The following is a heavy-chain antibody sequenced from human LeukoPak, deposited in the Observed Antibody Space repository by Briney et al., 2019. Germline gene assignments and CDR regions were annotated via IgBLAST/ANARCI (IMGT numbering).Heavy chain of an antibody. V-gene: IGHV3-23*01. CDR3: ARQGRRLGGGY. CDR2: ISGSGGST. D-gene: IGHD3-16*01. J-gene: IGHJ4*02. Sequence: GGSLRLSCAASGFTFSSYGMSWVRQAPGKGLEWVSAISGSGGSTYYADSVKGRFTISRDNSKNTLYLQMNSLRAEDTAVYYCARQGRRLGGGYWGQGTPVTVSS. CDR1: GFTFSSYG.